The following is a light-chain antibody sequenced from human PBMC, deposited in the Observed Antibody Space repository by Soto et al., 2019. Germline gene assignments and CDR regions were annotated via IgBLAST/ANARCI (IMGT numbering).Light chain of an antibody. J-gene: IGLJ1*01. CDR1: SSDVGRYNY. Sequence: QSALAQPASVSGSPGQSITISCTGTSSDVGRYNYVSWYQQHPGKAPKLLIHEVSYRPSGVSSRFSGSKSGNTASLTISGLHAEDEAEYHCCSYTNRATYVFGTGTKLTVL. CDR2: EVS. CDR3: CSYTNRATYV. V-gene: IGLV2-14*01.